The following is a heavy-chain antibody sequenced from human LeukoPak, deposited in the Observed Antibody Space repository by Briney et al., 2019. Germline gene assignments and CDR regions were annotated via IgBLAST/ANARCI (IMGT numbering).Heavy chain of an antibody. CDR2: ISSSSSYI. D-gene: IGHD3-10*01. CDR3: ARDPTSWFGTYYFDY. V-gene: IGHV3-21*01. Sequence: PGGSLRLSCAASGFTFSSYRMNWVRQAPGEGLEWVSSISSSSSYIHYADSVKGRFTISRDNAKNSLYLQMNSLRAEDTAVYYCARDPTSWFGTYYFDYWGQGTLVTVSS. CDR1: GFTFSSYR. J-gene: IGHJ4*02.